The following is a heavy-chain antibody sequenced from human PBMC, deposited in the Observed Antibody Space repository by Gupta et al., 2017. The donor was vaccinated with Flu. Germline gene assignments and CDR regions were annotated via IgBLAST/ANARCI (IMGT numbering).Heavy chain of an antibody. CDR3: ARRITYGKTFDY. Sequence: QLQLPESGPGLVKPSETLSLICTVSGGSISDTSYYWGWIRQPPGKGLEWIGNVGYSGNTFYNPSLKSRVTISVDTSKNQFSLKLSSVTAADTAVYYCARRITYGKTFDYWGQGSLVTVSS. V-gene: IGHV4-39*01. CDR1: GGSISDTSYY. J-gene: IGHJ4*02. CDR2: VGYSGNT. D-gene: IGHD3-10*01.